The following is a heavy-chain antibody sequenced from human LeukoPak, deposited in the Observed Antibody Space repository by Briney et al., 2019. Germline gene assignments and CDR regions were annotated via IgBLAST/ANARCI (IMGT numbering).Heavy chain of an antibody. Sequence: ASVKVSCKTSGYTLSDYYIHWVRQAPGQGLEWMGWIDPNSGATNYAQKFQGRVTMTRATPISTVYMELSRLRSDDTAVYYCAPGGRITFGGEPAYYYDYWGQGTLVTVSS. J-gene: IGHJ4*02. CDR2: IDPNSGAT. D-gene: IGHD3-16*01. CDR1: GYTLSDYY. V-gene: IGHV1-2*02. CDR3: APGGRITFGGEPAYYYDY.